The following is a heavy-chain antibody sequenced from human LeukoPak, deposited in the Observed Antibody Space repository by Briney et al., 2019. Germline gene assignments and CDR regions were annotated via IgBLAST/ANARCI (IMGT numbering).Heavy chain of an antibody. CDR2: INAGNGNT. CDR3: AKETFYSSYYFDF. Sequence: ASVKVSCKTSGYTFTTYTIYWVRQAPGQRLEWMGWINAGNGNTKYSQNFQGRVTMTRDTSASTVYMELSGLRPEDTAVYYCAKETFYSSYYFDFWGQGTLVTVSS. V-gene: IGHV1-3*01. D-gene: IGHD2-15*01. CDR1: GYTFTTYT. J-gene: IGHJ4*02.